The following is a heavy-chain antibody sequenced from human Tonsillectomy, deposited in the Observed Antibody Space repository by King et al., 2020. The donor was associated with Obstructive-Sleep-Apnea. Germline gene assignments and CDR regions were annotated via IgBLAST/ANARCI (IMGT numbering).Heavy chain of an antibody. J-gene: IGHJ4*02. D-gene: IGHD3-22*01. V-gene: IGHV1-46*01. Sequence: VQLVESGAEVKKPGASVMVSCKASGYTFTSHYMHWVRQAPGQGLEWMGIINPSGGSTSYAQKFQGRVTMTRDTSTSTVYMELSSLRSEDTAVYYCARDESNGYYYDSSGYSQHFDYWGQGTLVTVSS. CDR3: ARDESNGYYYDSSGYSQHFDY. CDR1: GYTFTSHY. CDR2: INPSGGST.